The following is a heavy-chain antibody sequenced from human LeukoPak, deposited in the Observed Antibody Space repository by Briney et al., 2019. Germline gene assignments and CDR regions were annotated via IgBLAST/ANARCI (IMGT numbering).Heavy chain of an antibody. CDR1: GFTFDDYA. V-gene: IGHV3-43*02. CDR3: AKDRYSSSWYTIDY. J-gene: IGHJ4*02. D-gene: IGHD6-13*01. Sequence: GGSLRLSCAASGFTFDDYAMHWVRQVPGKGLEWVSLILGDGSSTNYADSVKGRFTISRDNSKNSLYLHMNSLRVEDTALYFCAKDRYSSSWYTIDYWGQRTMVTVSS. CDR2: ILGDGSST.